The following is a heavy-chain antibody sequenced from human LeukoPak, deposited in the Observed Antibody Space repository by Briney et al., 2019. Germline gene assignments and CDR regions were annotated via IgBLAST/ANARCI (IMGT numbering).Heavy chain of an antibody. D-gene: IGHD2-21*02. Sequence: SSETLSLTCAVSGGSISSGGYSWSWIRQPPGKGLEWIGYIYHSGSTYYNPSLKSRVTISVDRSKNQFSLKLSSVTAADTAVYYCARLDHCGGDSYLFDYWGQGTLVTVSS. V-gene: IGHV4-30-2*01. CDR3: ARLDHCGGDSYLFDY. CDR1: GGSISSGGYS. J-gene: IGHJ4*02. CDR2: IYHSGST.